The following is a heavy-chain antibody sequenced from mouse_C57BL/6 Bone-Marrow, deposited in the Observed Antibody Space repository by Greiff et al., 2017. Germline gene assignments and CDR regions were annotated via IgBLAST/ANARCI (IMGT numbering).Heavy chain of an antibody. V-gene: IGHV1-64*01. CDR1: GYTFTSYW. CDR2: IHPNSGST. Sequence: QVQLQQPGAELVKPGASVKLSCKASGYTFTSYWMHWVKQRPGQGLEWIGMIHPNSGSTNYNEKLKGKATLTVDKSSSTAYMQLSSLTSEDSAVYYCARPYYCGTFMDYWGQGTSVTVSS. D-gene: IGHD1-1*01. CDR3: ARPYYCGTFMDY. J-gene: IGHJ4*01.